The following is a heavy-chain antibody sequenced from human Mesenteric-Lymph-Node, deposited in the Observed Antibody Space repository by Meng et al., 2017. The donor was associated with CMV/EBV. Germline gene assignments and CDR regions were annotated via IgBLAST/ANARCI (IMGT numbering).Heavy chain of an antibody. V-gene: IGHV1-69*06. J-gene: IGHJ4*02. D-gene: IGHD3-10*01. CDR1: YA. Sequence: YAISWVRQAPGQGLEWMGGIIPIFGTANYAQKFQGRVTTTADKSTSTAYMELSSLRSEDTAVYYCARGSGGPMVRGVIIENYYFDYWGQGTLVTVSS. CDR3: ARGSGGPMVRGVIIENYYFDY. CDR2: IIPIFGTA.